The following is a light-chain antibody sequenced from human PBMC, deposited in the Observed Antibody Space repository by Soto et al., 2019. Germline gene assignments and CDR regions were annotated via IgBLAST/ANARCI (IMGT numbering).Light chain of an antibody. Sequence: EIVMMQSPATLSVSPGERATLSCRASQSVSSNLAWYQQKPGQAPRVLIYGASIRATGIPARFSGRGSGTEFTLNISSLQSEDFAVYYCQQYNNWPWTFGQGTKVEIK. CDR2: GAS. CDR3: QQYNNWPWT. V-gene: IGKV3-15*01. CDR1: QSVSSN. J-gene: IGKJ1*01.